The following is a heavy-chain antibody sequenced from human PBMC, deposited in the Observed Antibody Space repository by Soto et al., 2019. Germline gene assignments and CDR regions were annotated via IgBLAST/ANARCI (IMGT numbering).Heavy chain of an antibody. Sequence: QVQLVQSEGELRQPGASVTVSCRASGYTFTSYGIIWVRQAPGQGLEWMGYISPNSGATTYAQNLQGRLTLTTDTSRSTAYMELRTLSSADTAIYYCVREMWTRSGPQNFFDYCGLGALVTVSS. D-gene: IGHD6-25*01. CDR1: GYTFTSYG. CDR2: ISPNSGAT. V-gene: IGHV1-18*01. CDR3: VREMWTRSGPQNFFDY. J-gene: IGHJ4*02.